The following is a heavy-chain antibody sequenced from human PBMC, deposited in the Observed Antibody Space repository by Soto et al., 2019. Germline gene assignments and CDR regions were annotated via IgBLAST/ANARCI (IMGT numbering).Heavy chain of an antibody. CDR3: ARDLDSSGWYYYYYMDV. D-gene: IGHD6-19*01. Sequence: ASVKVSCKASGYTFTSYYMHWVRQAPGQGLEWMGIINPSGGSTSYAQKFQGRVTMTRDTSTSTVYMELSSLRSEDTAVYYCARDLDSSGWYYYYYMDVWGKGTTVTVSS. V-gene: IGHV1-46*01. CDR1: GYTFTSYY. CDR2: INPSGGST. J-gene: IGHJ6*03.